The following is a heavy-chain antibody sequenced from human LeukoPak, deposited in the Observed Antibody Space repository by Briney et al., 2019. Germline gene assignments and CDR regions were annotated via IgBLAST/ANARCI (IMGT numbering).Heavy chain of an antibody. J-gene: IGHJ4*02. Sequence: GGSLRLSCAASGFTFSSYWMHWVRQAPGKGLLCVSRINSDGSITTYADSVKGRFTISRDNAKNTLYLQMNSLRAEDTAVYYCAKDGGYSSSSSYFDYWGQGTLVTVSS. CDR3: AKDGGYSSSSSYFDY. CDR2: INSDGSIT. V-gene: IGHV3-74*01. D-gene: IGHD6-6*01. CDR1: GFTFSSYW.